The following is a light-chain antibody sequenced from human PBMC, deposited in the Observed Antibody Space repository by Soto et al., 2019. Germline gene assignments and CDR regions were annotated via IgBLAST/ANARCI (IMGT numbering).Light chain of an antibody. V-gene: IGKV3D-15*01. Sequence: EILMTQSPATLSVSPGERAALSCSASQTVGSNLAWYQQKPGQAPRLLISGASTRATGIPARFSGSGSGTEFTLTISSLQSEDFAVYYCQQYNNWPPITFGQGTRLEIK. CDR2: GAS. CDR1: QTVGSN. J-gene: IGKJ5*01. CDR3: QQYNNWPPIT.